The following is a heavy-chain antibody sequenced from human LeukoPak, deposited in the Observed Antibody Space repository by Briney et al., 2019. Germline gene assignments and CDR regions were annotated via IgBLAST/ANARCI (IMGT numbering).Heavy chain of an antibody. CDR1: GLTFSNYW. V-gene: IGHV3-7*03. CDR2: IQEDGSGK. D-gene: IGHD3-3*01. Sequence: PGGSLRLSCAASGLTFSNYWISWVRQAAGKGLEWVANIQEDGSGKYYVDSVRGRFTISRDNAKNSLYLQMSSLRVEDTAVYYCARSSPAIGVGLWGQGTLVTVSS. J-gene: IGHJ4*02. CDR3: ARSSPAIGVGL.